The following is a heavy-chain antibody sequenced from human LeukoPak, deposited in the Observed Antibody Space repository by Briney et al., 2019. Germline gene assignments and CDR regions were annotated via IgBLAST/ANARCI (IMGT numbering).Heavy chain of an antibody. Sequence: PSETLSLNCTVSGGSVSSPNYYWGWIRQPPGKGLQWIGSIYYTGNTFDNPSLKSRVTISVDTSKNQFFLKLSSVTAADTAVYYCARQRGGLHSDSSGSWIGGYFQFWGQGSLVTVSS. CDR2: IYYTGNT. CDR1: GGSVSSPNYY. V-gene: IGHV4-39*07. J-gene: IGHJ1*01. D-gene: IGHD3-22*01. CDR3: ARQRGGLHSDSSGSWIGGYFQF.